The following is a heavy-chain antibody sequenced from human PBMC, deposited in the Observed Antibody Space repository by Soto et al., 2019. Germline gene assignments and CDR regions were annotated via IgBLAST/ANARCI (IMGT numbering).Heavy chain of an antibody. Sequence: QVQLVQSGPEVKSPGASVKVSCKASGYTFKNYGIKWVRQAPGQGLEWVGWITTYNGNRYSAEKFQGRVTMTTDTSTSTTYMELRSLTSDDTGVYYCARDAQPKGVAADGESDYWGQGTLVTVSS. CDR1: GYTFKNYG. CDR2: ITTYNGNR. J-gene: IGHJ4*02. CDR3: ARDAQPKGVAADGESDY. D-gene: IGHD6-19*01. V-gene: IGHV1-18*01.